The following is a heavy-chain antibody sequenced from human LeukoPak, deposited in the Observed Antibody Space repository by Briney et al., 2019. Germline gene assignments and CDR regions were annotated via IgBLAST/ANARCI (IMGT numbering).Heavy chain of an antibody. Sequence: GGSLRLSCAASGFTFSRSGMHWVRQAPGKGLEWVAVISNDGSKKYYADPVEGRFTISRDNSKNTLYLQMNSLRAEDTAVYYCAKSDRPYYDFWSGGHYYYGMDVWGQGTTATVSS. CDR2: ISNDGSKK. CDR3: AKSDRPYYDFWSGGHYYYGMDV. CDR1: GFTFSRSG. V-gene: IGHV3-30*18. D-gene: IGHD3-3*01. J-gene: IGHJ6*02.